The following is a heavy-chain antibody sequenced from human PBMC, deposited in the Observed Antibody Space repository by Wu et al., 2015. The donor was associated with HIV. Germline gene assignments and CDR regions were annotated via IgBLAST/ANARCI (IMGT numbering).Heavy chain of an antibody. CDR1: GGTFSKSG. Sequence: VQLVQSGSEIKKPGSSVKVSCQASGGTFSKSGFAWVRQAPGQGLEWMGRIIPIFSKANYARRFQGKVTITTDELRTTAYMELSSLKSEDTAVYYCAINTDSVATSLYSLGVWGQGTVVTVSS. V-gene: IGHV1-69*05. J-gene: IGHJ6*02. D-gene: IGHD5-12*01. CDR3: AINTDSVATSLYSLGV. CDR2: IIPIFSKA.